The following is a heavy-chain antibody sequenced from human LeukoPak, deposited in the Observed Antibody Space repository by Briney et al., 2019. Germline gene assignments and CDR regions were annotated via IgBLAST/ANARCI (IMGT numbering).Heavy chain of an antibody. J-gene: IGHJ4*02. Sequence: PGGSLRLSCAASGFTFSAYIMTWVRQAPGMGPEWVSSISGTSTYISYADSVKGRFTISRDNAKNSLFLQMNSLRAEDTAVYYCARDKYSSSWYVSDYWGQGTLVTVSS. CDR2: ISGTSTYI. V-gene: IGHV3-21*01. CDR1: GFTFSAYI. D-gene: IGHD6-13*01. CDR3: ARDKYSSSWYVSDY.